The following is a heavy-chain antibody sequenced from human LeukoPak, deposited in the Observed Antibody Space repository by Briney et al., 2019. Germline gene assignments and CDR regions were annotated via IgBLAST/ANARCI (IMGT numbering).Heavy chain of an antibody. J-gene: IGHJ4*02. CDR2: ISAYNGNT. V-gene: IGHV1-18*01. CDR3: ARSLGAYDSSGYYKDY. CDR1: GYTFTSYG. D-gene: IGHD3-22*01. Sequence: ASVKVSCKASGYTFTSYGISWVRQAPGQGLEWMGWISAYNGNTNYAQKLQGRVTMTIDTSTSTAYMELRSLRSDETAVYYCARSLGAYDSSGYYKDYWGQGTLVTVSS.